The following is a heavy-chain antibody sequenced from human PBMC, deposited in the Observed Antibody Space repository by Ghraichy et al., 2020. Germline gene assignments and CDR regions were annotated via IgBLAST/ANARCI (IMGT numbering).Heavy chain of an antibody. J-gene: IGHJ4*02. Sequence: SETLSLTCTISGDSVSSNSAAWNWIRQSPSRGLEWLGSTYYRSKWYNDYAVSVNSRVTITPDTSKNQLSLQLNSVTPEYTAAYYYARGPAAIDHWRQGTLVTVYS. CDR2: TYYRSKWYN. CDR3: ARGPAAIDH. CDR1: GDSVSSNSAA. V-gene: IGHV6-1*01. D-gene: IGHD2-2*01.